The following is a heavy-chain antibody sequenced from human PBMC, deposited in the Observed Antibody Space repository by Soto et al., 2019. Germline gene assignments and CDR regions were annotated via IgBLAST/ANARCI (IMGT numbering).Heavy chain of an antibody. CDR1: GFTFHSFS. V-gene: IGHV3-30*04. J-gene: IGHJ6*02. CDR3: ARFSTSLQYVDYYGMNV. CDR2: ISFDGSNK. Sequence: QVQLVESGGGVVQPGRSLRLSCEASGFTFHSFSMHWVRQAPGKGLEWVAVISFDGSNKDYADSVKGRFTISRDNSKNTLDLQMDSLRPEDTAVYYCARFSTSLQYVDYYGMNVWGQGTTVAVSS. D-gene: IGHD2-2*01.